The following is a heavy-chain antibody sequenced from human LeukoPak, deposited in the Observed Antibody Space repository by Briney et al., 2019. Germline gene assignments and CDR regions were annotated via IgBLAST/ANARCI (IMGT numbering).Heavy chain of an antibody. CDR3: AREDFYCSSTSCYKDRLY. J-gene: IGHJ4*02. D-gene: IGHD2-2*02. CDR2: ISSSSSTI. CDR1: GGSFSGYY. V-gene: IGHV3-48*02. Sequence: PSETLSLTCAVYGGSFSGYYWSWIRQPPGKGLEWVSYISSSSSTIYYADSVKGRFTISRDNAKNSLYLQMNSLRDEDTAVYYCAREDFYCSSTSCYKDRLYWGQGTLVTVSS.